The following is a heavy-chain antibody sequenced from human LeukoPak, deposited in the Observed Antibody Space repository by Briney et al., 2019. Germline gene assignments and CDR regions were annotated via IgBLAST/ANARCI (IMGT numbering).Heavy chain of an antibody. V-gene: IGHV3-21*01. D-gene: IGHD5-12*01. Sequence: SGGSLRLSCAASGFTFSSYSMNWVRQAPGKGLEWVSSISSSSSYIYYADSVKGRFTISRDNAKNSLYLQMNSLRAEDTAVYYCARELEWLRFYWFDPWGQGTLVTVSS. CDR2: ISSSSSYI. CDR1: GFTFSSYS. J-gene: IGHJ5*02. CDR3: ARELEWLRFYWFDP.